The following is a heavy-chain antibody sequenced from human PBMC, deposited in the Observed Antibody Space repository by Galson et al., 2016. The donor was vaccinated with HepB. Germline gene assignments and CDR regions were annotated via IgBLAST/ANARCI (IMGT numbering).Heavy chain of an antibody. V-gene: IGHV4-59*01. Sequence: PPGKGLEWIAYMYYSGNINYNPSLKSRVTVLADRSKNELSLRMTSMTAADTAVYYCARGGPAHNWFDPWGQGTPVTVSS. D-gene: IGHD3-16*01. CDR2: MYYSGNI. CDR3: ARGGPAHNWFDP. J-gene: IGHJ5*02.